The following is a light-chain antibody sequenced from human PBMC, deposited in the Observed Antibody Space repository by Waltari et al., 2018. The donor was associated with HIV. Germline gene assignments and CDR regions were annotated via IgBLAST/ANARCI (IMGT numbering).Light chain of an antibody. V-gene: IGKV1-39*01. CDR2: VAS. J-gene: IGKJ2*01. Sequence: DIQMTQSPSSLSASVGARVTITCRASQSVGKYLNWYQQRSGKAPKRLIYVASTLHNGVPSRFSGSGSGTEFTLTINDLQADDVAPYYCLQSYSPPFTFGPGTSLEIK. CDR1: QSVGKY. CDR3: LQSYSPPFT.